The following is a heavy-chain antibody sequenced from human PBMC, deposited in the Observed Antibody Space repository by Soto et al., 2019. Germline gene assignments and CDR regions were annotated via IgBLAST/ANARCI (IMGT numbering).Heavy chain of an antibody. J-gene: IGHJ2*01. Sequence: QVQLQESGPGLVKPSETLSLTCSVSGDSIRSYYWSWIRQPPGKGLEWIGYIYYSGSTNYNPSLKSRVTMSVDTSKNQFSLRLGSVTAADTAVYYCAGRRYTYGPEDWYFDLWGRGTLVTFSS. CDR3: AGRRYTYGPEDWYFDL. V-gene: IGHV4-59*01. CDR1: GDSIRSYY. CDR2: IYYSGST. D-gene: IGHD5-18*01.